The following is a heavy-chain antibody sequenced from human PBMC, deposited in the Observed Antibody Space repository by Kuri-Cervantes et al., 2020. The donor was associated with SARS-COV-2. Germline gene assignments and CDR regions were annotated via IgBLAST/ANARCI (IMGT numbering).Heavy chain of an antibody. CDR1: GFTFSNAW. D-gene: IGHD2-2*02. CDR3: TTDLPNPTYPRYYYYYYGMDV. J-gene: IGHJ6*02. V-gene: IGHV3-15*01. CDR2: IKSKTDGGTT. Sequence: GGSLRLSCAASGFTFSNAWMSWVRQAPGKGLEWVGRIKSKTDGGTTYYAAPVKGRFTISRDDSKNTLYLQMNSLKTKDTAVYYCTTDLPNPTYPRYYYYYYGMDVWGQGTTVTVSS.